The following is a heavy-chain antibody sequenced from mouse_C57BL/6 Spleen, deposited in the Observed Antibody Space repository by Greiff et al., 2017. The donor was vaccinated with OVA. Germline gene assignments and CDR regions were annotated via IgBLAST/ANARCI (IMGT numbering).Heavy chain of an antibody. CDR3: ARGRNWGY. CDR2: INPGSGGT. J-gene: IGHJ2*01. V-gene: IGHV1-54*01. Sequence: QVQLQQSGAELVRPGTSVKVSCTASGFAFTNYLIEWVKQRPGQGLEWIGVINPGSGGTNYTEKFKGKATMTADKSSSTAYLQLSSLTSEDSAVYFCARGRNWGYWGQGTTLTVSS. D-gene: IGHD4-1*01. CDR1: GFAFTNYL.